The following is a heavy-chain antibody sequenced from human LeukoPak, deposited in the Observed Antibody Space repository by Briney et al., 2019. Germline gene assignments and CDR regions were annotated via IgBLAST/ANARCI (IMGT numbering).Heavy chain of an antibody. CDR1: GFTFSSYS. J-gene: IGHJ4*02. D-gene: IGHD2-2*01. Sequence: PGGSLRLSCAASGFTFSSYSMNWVRQAPEKGLEWVSSISSSGSYSYYADPAQGRFTVSRDNAKNSLYLQMNSLRAEDTAVYYCSKGDTTSPVPDYWGQGTLVTVSS. CDR3: SKGDTTSPVPDY. V-gene: IGHV3-21*01. CDR2: ISSSGSYS.